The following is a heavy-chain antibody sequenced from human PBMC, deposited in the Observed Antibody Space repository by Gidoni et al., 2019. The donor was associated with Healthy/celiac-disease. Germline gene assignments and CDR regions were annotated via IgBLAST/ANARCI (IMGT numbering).Heavy chain of an antibody. Sequence: EVQLVESGGGLVQPGRSLRLSCAASGFTFDDYAMHWVRQAPGKGLEWVSGISWNSGSIGYADSVKGRFTISRDNAKNSLYLQMNSLRAEDTALYYCAKDPPTEDDAFDIWGQGTMVTVSS. CDR1: GFTFDDYA. J-gene: IGHJ3*02. V-gene: IGHV3-9*01. CDR3: AKDPPTEDDAFDI. CDR2: ISWNSGSI.